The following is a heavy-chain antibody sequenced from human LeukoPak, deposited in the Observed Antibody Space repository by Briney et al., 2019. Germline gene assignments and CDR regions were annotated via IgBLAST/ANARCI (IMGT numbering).Heavy chain of an antibody. CDR2: INQDGTEK. CDR3: ARSSGWYHRGPDYYYYYMDV. Sequence: PSETLSLTCTVSGGSISSSSYYWGWIRQPPGKGLEWVANINQDGTEKYYVDSVKGRFTISRDNAKNSLYLQMNSLRAEDTAVYYCARSSGWYHRGPDYYYYYMDVWGKGTAVTVS. V-gene: IGHV3-7*01. J-gene: IGHJ6*03. D-gene: IGHD6-19*01. CDR1: GGSISSSSYY.